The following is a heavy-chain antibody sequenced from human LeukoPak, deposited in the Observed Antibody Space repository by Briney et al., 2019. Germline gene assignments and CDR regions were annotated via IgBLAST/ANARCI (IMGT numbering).Heavy chain of an antibody. J-gene: IGHJ4*02. D-gene: IGHD3-22*01. V-gene: IGHV3-15*01. CDR3: TTEYYYDSSGLFDY. Sequence: GGSLRLSCVVSGFTFSNGWMSWVRQAPGKGLECVGRIRSKIDGGTTDYAAPVKGRFTISRDDSKNTLYLQMNSLKTEDTAVYYCTTEYYYDSSGLFDYWGQGTLVTVSS. CDR2: IRSKIDGGTT. CDR1: GFTFSNGW.